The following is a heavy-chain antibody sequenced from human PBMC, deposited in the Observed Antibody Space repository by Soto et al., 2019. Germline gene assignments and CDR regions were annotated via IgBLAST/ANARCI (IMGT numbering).Heavy chain of an antibody. Sequence: GGSLRLSCAASGFTFSSYAMSWVRQAPGKGLEWVSAISGSGGSTYYADSVKGRFTISRDNSKNTLYLQMTSLRAEYTAVYYCAKSEYYYDSSGYYHNWGQGTLVTVSS. J-gene: IGHJ4*02. CDR1: GFTFSSYA. CDR2: ISGSGGST. CDR3: AKSEYYYDSSGYYHN. V-gene: IGHV3-23*01. D-gene: IGHD3-22*01.